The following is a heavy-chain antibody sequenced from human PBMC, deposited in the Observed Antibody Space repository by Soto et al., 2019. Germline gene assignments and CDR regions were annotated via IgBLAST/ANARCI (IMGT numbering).Heavy chain of an antibody. D-gene: IGHD6-6*01. J-gene: IGHJ6*02. CDR1: GYTFTSYG. CDR2: ISAYNGNT. CDR3: ARRGSSSSSYYYYGMDV. Sequence: QVQLVQSGAEVKKPGASVKVSCKASGYTFTSYGISWVRQAPGQGLEWMGWISAYNGNTNYAQKLQGRVTMTTDTSTSTAYMELSSLRSDDTAVYYCARRGSSSSSYYYYGMDVWGQGTTVTVSS. V-gene: IGHV1-18*01.